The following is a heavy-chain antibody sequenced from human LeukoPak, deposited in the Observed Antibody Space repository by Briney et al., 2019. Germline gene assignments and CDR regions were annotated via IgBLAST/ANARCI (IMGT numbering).Heavy chain of an antibody. D-gene: IGHD5-18*01. J-gene: IGHJ4*02. V-gene: IGHV4-34*01. CDR1: GGSFSSYY. CDR3: ARKQLWSNYFDY. CDR2: INHSGST. Sequence: PSETLSLTCAVYGGSFSSYYGSWIRQPPEGGLEWIGEINHSGSTNYNPTLKSRVTISVDTSKNQFSLKLSSVTAADTAVYYCARKQLWSNYFDYWGQGTLVTVSS.